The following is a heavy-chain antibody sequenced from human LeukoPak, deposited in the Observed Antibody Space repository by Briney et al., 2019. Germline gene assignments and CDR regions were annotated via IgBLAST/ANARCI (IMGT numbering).Heavy chain of an antibody. D-gene: IGHD4-17*01. CDR3: VRHLSGDYAWLDV. Sequence: KPSEPPSLTCPASGGSISSHYWSWIRQPPGKGLEWIGYIHYSGTTNYNPSLKSRVSISADTFENQMSLRLSSVTAAHTAVYYCVRHLSGDYAWLDVWGQGTTVTVSS. CDR2: IHYSGTT. J-gene: IGHJ6*02. CDR1: GGSISSHY. V-gene: IGHV4-59*08.